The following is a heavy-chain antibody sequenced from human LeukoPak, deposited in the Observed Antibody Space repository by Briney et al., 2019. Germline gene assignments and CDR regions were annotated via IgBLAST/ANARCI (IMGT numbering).Heavy chain of an antibody. V-gene: IGHV3-23*01. J-gene: IGHJ6*03. CDR2: ISDGGDNT. CDR3: AKFEGALLGNYYMDV. Sequence: TGGPLSLSCAVSGFPFSDFAMSWVRQAPGKGLEWVSTISDGGDNTYFADSVKGRFTISRDNSKNTLFLQMVSLRAEDTAVYYCAKFEGALLGNYYMDVWGKGTTVTVSS. CDR1: GFPFSDFA.